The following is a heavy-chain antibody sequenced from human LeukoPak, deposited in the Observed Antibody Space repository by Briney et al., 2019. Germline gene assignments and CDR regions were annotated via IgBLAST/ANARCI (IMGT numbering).Heavy chain of an antibody. CDR2: ISATSRYI. Sequence: PGGSLRLSCAASGFTFSVYEMNWVRQAPGKGLEWVSSISATSRYIYYADSLKGRFTISRDNAKNSLYLQMNSLRAEDTAVYYCAREGNWNAYDYWGQGTLVTVSS. CDR1: GFTFSVYE. J-gene: IGHJ4*02. D-gene: IGHD1-1*01. CDR3: AREGNWNAYDY. V-gene: IGHV3-21*01.